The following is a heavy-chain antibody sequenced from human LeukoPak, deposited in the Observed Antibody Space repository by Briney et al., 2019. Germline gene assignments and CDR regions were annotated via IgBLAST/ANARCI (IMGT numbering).Heavy chain of an antibody. CDR1: GGSIISSSYY. CDR2: LFYGGTT. CDR3: ARHFQDSSGYDQGAFDI. D-gene: IGHD3-22*01. V-gene: IGHV4-39*01. Sequence: PSETLSLTCTVSGGSIISSSYYWGWIRQPPGQGLEWIGTLFYGGTTSYNPSLKSRVTISVDTSKNHFSLRLSSVTAADTAVYYCARHFQDSSGYDQGAFDIWGQGTMVTVSS. J-gene: IGHJ3*02.